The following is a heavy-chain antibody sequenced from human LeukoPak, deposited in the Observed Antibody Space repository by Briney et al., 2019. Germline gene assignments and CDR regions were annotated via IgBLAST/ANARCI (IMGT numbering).Heavy chain of an antibody. CDR3: ARDRRWLQGHYYYYMDV. CDR2: ISCSCGST. CDR1: GFTFSSYG. J-gene: IGHJ6*03. D-gene: IGHD5-24*01. Sequence: GGTLRLSCAASGFTFSSYGMSWVRQAPGKGLEWVSAISCSCGSTYYADSVKGRFTIYRDNAKNSLYLQMNSLRAEDTAVYHCARDRRWLQGHYYYYMDVWGKGTTVTVSS. V-gene: IGHV3-23*01.